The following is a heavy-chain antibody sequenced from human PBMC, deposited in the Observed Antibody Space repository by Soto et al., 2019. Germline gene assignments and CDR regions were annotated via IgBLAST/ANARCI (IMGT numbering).Heavy chain of an antibody. Sequence: EVQLVESGGGLVQPGRSLRLSCAASGFNFGDYAMHWVRQPPGEGLEWVSSISWSSGTIGYADSVKGRFSISRDNAKNPLVLQMASLRTEDTYFYYGAKVRNGAVTGITASGTWVDLWGQGTRVTASS. J-gene: IGHJ5*02. CDR2: ISWSSGTI. CDR3: AKVRNGAVTGITASGTWVDL. CDR1: GFNFGDYA. D-gene: IGHD6-19*01. V-gene: IGHV3-9*01.